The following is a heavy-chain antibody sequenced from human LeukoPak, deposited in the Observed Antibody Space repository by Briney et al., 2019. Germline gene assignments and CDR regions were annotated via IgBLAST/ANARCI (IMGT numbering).Heavy chain of an antibody. J-gene: IGHJ4*02. CDR2: INPSGGST. V-gene: IGHV1-46*01. D-gene: IGHD6-13*01. Sequence: ASVKVSCKASGYTFTGYYMHWVRQAPGQGLEWMGIINPSGGSTSYAQKFQGRVTMTRDMSTSTVYMELSSLRSEDTAVYYCARDTFKTSSSSWSFDYWGQGTLVTVSS. CDR1: GYTFTGYY. CDR3: ARDTFKTSSSSWSFDY.